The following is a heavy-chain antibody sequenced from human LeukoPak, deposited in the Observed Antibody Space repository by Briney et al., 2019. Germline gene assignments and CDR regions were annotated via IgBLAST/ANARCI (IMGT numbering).Heavy chain of an antibody. Sequence: GGSLRLSCAASGIFYYYGMGWVRQAPGKGLEWVAGINWDGGTSAYADSVKGRFTISRDNAKNSLYLQMNSLRGEDTALYYCARDLSSSWYSLAYWGQGTLVTVSS. CDR3: ARDLSSSWYSLAY. D-gene: IGHD6-13*01. CDR1: GIFYYYG. J-gene: IGHJ4*02. CDR2: INWDGGTS. V-gene: IGHV3-20*04.